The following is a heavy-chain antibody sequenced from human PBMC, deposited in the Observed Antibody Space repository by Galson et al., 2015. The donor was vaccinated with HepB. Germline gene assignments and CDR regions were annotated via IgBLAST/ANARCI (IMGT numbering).Heavy chain of an antibody. D-gene: IGHD5-18*01. V-gene: IGHV1-18*01. CDR2: ISNYYGDS. CDR1: GYRFTSYN. Sequence: SVKVSCKASGYRFTSYNINWVRQAPGQGLEWLGWISNYYGDSNYAQRLQGRVNMTTDASTNTAYMELRNLRSDDTHIYYCERASVAYSPFDYWGQGTLVTVSS. CDR3: ERASVAYSPFDY. J-gene: IGHJ4*02.